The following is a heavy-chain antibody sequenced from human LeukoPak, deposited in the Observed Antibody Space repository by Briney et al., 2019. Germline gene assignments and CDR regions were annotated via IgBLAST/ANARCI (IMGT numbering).Heavy chain of an antibody. CDR3: ASTGYGVRDY. D-gene: IGHD4-17*01. J-gene: IGHJ4*02. Sequence: GGSLRLSCAASGCTFSSHVMSWVRQAPGKGLEWVSAISNSGDSAFYADSVKGRLTISRDNSKSTLYLQMNSLRAEDTAVYYCASTGYGVRDYWGQGTLVTVSS. CDR2: ISNSGDSA. CDR1: GCTFSSHV. V-gene: IGHV3-23*01.